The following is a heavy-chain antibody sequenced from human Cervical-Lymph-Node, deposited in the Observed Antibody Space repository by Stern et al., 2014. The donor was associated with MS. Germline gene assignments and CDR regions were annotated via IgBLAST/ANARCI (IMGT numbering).Heavy chain of an antibody. Sequence: QVTLRESGPTLVKPTQTLTLTCTFSGFSLTTNGVSVGWIRQPPGKALEWLAHIYWDDKRYSPSLKSRLTITKDTSKNQVVLTMTNMDPVDTATYFCAHSEDDEGYDYWGQGTLITVSS. CDR2: IYWDDK. CDR3: AHSEDDEGYDY. J-gene: IGHJ4*02. D-gene: IGHD1-1*01. CDR1: GFSLTTNGVS. V-gene: IGHV2-5*01.